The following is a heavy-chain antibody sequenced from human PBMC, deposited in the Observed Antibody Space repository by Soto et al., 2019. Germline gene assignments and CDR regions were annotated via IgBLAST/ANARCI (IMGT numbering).Heavy chain of an antibody. CDR2: ISAYNGNT. D-gene: IGHD1-20*01. J-gene: IGHJ4*02. Sequence: QVQLVQSGAEVKKPGASVKVSCKASGYTFTSYGISWVRQAPGQGLEWMGWISAYNGNTKYAEKLQGRFTMTTDTSTSTAYMDLRSLSSDDTAVYYCARDAAIGMNDYWGQGTLVSVSS. CDR1: GYTFTSYG. V-gene: IGHV1-18*01. CDR3: ARDAAIGMNDY.